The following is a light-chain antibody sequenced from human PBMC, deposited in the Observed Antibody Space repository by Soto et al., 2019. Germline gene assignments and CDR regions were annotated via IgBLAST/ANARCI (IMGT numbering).Light chain of an antibody. J-gene: IGKJ1*01. CDR3: QQYNNYWT. V-gene: IGKV1-16*01. CDR2: DAS. Sequence: DIQMTQSPSCLSASVGDRVTITCRASQGISNYLAWYQQTPRKAPKVLIYDASSLESGVPSMLSGSGSATEFTLTISSLQPDDFATYYCQQYNNYWTFGQGTKVDIK. CDR1: QGISNY.